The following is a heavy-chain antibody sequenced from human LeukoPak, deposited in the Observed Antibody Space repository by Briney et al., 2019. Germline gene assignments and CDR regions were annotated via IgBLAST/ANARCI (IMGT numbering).Heavy chain of an antibody. CDR2: IIPIFGTA. Sequence: GASVKVSCKASGGTFSSYAVSWVRQAPGQGLEWMGGIIPIFGTANYAQKFQGRVTITADESTSTAYMELSSLRSEDTAVYYCARDTTVTPFDYWGQGTLVTVSS. V-gene: IGHV1-69*13. D-gene: IGHD4-17*01. J-gene: IGHJ4*02. CDR1: GGTFSSYA. CDR3: ARDTTVTPFDY.